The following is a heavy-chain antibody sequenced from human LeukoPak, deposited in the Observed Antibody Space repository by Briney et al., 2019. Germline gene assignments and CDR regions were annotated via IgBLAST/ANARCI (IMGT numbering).Heavy chain of an antibody. Sequence: PGGSLRLSCAASGFTFSSYAMSWVRQAPGKGLEWVSAISGSGGTTYYADSVKGRFTISRDNSKNTLFLQMNSLRAEDTAVYYCAKDRSSSSWFDGYDFWGQGTMVTVSS. CDR1: GFTFSSYA. J-gene: IGHJ3*01. D-gene: IGHD6-13*01. CDR3: AKDRSSSSWFDGYDF. V-gene: IGHV3-23*01. CDR2: ISGSGGTT.